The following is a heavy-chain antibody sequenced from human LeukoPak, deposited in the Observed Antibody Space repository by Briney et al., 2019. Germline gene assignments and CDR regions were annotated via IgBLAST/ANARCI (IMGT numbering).Heavy chain of an antibody. CDR3: ARDSRVVPAAMDGYYYYGMDV. J-gene: IGHJ6*02. CDR2: ISAYNGNT. D-gene: IGHD2-2*01. CDR1: GYXFTSYG. V-gene: IGHV1-18*01. Sequence: ASVKVSCKASGYXFTSYGISWVRQAPGQGLEWMGWISAYNGNTNYAQKLQGRVTMTTDTSTSTAYMELRSLRSDDTAVYYCARDSRVVPAAMDGYYYYGMDVWGQGTTVTVSS.